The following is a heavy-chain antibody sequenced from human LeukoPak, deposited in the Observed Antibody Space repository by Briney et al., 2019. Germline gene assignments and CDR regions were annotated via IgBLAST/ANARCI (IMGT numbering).Heavy chain of an antibody. CDR2: IYYTGST. Sequence: SETLSLTCAVSSGSISRYYWSWIRQPPGKGLDWIGYIYYTGSTYYNPSLKSRVTISVDTSKNQFSLKLNSVTAADTAVYYCARKSVAVRDAFDIWGQGTMVTVSS. J-gene: IGHJ3*02. CDR1: SGSISRYY. D-gene: IGHD6-19*01. CDR3: ARKSVAVRDAFDI. V-gene: IGHV4-59*01.